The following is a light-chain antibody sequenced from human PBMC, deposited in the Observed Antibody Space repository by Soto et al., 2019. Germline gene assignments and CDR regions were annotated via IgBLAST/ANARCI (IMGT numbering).Light chain of an antibody. CDR2: DAS. J-gene: IGKJ5*01. V-gene: IGKV1-33*01. CDR1: QDISNY. CDR3: QQYDSVPPFT. Sequence: DIQMTQSPSSLSASAGDRVTITCQASQDISNYLNWYQQKPGKAPKLLIYDASNLETGVPTRFSGSGSGTDFTFTISSVQPEDIATYYCQQYDSVPPFTFGQGTRLDI.